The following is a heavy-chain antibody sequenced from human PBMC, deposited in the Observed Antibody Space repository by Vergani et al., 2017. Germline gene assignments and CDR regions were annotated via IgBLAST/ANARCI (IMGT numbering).Heavy chain of an antibody. CDR2: IDPSDSYT. V-gene: IGHV5-10-1*03. CDR3: ARHIAAAVRPYYGMDF. D-gene: IGHD6-13*01. J-gene: IGHJ6*02. Sequence: EVQLVQSGAEVKKPGESLRISCKGSGYSFTSYWISWVRQMPGKGLEWMGRIDPSDSYTNYSPSFQGHVTISADKSISTAYLQWSSLKASDTAMYYCARHIAAAVRPYYGMDFWGQGTTVTVSS. CDR1: GYSFTSYW.